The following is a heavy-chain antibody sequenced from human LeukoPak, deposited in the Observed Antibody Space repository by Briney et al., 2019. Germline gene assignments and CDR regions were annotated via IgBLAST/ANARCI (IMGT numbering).Heavy chain of an antibody. CDR1: GFTFSSYA. CDR2: ISGSGGGT. CDR3: AKRSDYGGNWNHFDY. Sequence: GGSLRLSCSASGFTFSSYAMSWVRQAPEKGLEWVSTISGSGGGTYYADSVKGRFTISRDDSKNTLYLQMNSLRAEDTAVYYCAKRSDYGGNWNHFDYWGQGTLVTVSS. J-gene: IGHJ4*02. V-gene: IGHV3-23*01. D-gene: IGHD4-23*01.